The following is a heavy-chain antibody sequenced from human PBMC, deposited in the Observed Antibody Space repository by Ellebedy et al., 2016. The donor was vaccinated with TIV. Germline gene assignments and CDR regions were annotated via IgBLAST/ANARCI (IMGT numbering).Heavy chain of an antibody. V-gene: IGHV3-7*03. D-gene: IGHD2-21*02. CDR1: GFTFSSYW. J-gene: IGHJ5*02. Sequence: GESLKISCAASGFTFSSYWMSWVRQAPGKGLEWVANIKQDGSEKYYVDSVKGRFTISRDNAKNSLYLQMNSLRAEDTAVYYCAKEEACGDCSKNNWFDPWGQGTLVTVSS. CDR2: IKQDGSEK. CDR3: AKEEACGDCSKNNWFDP.